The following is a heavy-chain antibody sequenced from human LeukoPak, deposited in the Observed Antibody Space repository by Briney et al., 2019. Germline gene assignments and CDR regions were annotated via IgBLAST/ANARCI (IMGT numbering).Heavy chain of an antibody. CDR3: ARSPEWFGELYVDY. V-gene: IGHV4-31*01. J-gene: IGHJ4*02. D-gene: IGHD3-10*01. CDR1: GGSISSGGYY. CDR2: IYYSGST. Sequence: PSETLSLTRTVSGGSISSGGYYWSWIRQHPGKGLEGIGYIYYSGSTYYNPSLKSPVTISVDTPKNQFSLKLSSVTAADTAVYYCARSPEWFGELYVDYWGQGTLVTVSS.